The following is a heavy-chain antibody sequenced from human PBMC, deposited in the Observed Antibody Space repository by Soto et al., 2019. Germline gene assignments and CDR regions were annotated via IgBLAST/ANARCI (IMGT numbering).Heavy chain of an antibody. Sequence: PSETLSLTCTVSGDSVTSTSYYWSWVRQPPGKGLEWIGYSYYNGDTMYNPSLKSRVTISVDTSKNQFSLKLSSVTAADTAVYYCSRKGGGFRLSNWFDSWGQGIQVTVSS. CDR1: GDSVTSTSYY. CDR3: SRKGGGFRLSNWFDS. J-gene: IGHJ5*01. D-gene: IGHD1-26*01. V-gene: IGHV4-61*01. CDR2: SYYNGDT.